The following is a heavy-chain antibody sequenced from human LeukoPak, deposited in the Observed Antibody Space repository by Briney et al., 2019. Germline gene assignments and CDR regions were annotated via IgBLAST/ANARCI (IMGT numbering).Heavy chain of an antibody. CDR2: ISGSGGST. V-gene: IGHV3-23*01. D-gene: IGHD2-15*01. J-gene: IGHJ4*02. Sequence: GGSLRLSCAASGFTFSSYAMSWVRQAPGKGLEWVSAISGSGGSTYYADPVKGRFTISRDNSKNTLYLQMNSLRAEDTAVYYCAKESIVVVVAATPFDYWGQGTLVTVSS. CDR1: GFTFSSYA. CDR3: AKESIVVVVAATPFDY.